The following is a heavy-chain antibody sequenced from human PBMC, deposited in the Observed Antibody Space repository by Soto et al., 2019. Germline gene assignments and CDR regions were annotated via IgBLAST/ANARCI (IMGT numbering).Heavy chain of an antibody. J-gene: IGHJ3*02. Sequence: GGSLRLSCAAAGITFSNYGIHWVLQAPGKGLEWVAVVLYDGSEKYYADSVKGRFTISSDNSKNTLYLQMSSLRVEDTAAYYCAREIARNFAFDIWGQGTMVTVSS. V-gene: IGHV3-30-3*01. CDR2: VLYDGSEK. CDR3: AREIARNFAFDI. CDR1: GITFSNYG. D-gene: IGHD1-7*01.